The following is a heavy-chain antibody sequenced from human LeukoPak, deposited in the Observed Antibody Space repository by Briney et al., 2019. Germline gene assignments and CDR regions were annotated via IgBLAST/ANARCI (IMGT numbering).Heavy chain of an antibody. CDR2: IYYSGST. J-gene: IGHJ3*02. CDR1: GGSFSGYY. Sequence: PSETLSLTCAVYGGSFSGYYWGWIRQPPGKGLEWIGSIYYSGSTYYNPSLKSRVTISLDTSKNQFSLKLSSVTAADTAVYYCASPVVPAAINVYNAFDIWGQGTMVTVSS. CDR3: ASPVVPAAINVYNAFDI. D-gene: IGHD2-2*01. V-gene: IGHV4-39*01.